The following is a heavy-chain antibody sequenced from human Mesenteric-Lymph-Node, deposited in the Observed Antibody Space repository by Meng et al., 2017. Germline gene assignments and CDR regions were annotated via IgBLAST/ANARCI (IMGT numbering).Heavy chain of an antibody. CDR3: ARFTRAEKFYYGSGRKKSDDAFDI. V-gene: IGHV1-8*03. CDR1: GYIFTSYD. D-gene: IGHD3-10*01. Sequence: ASVKVPCKASGYIFTSYDINWVRQATGQGLEWMGWMNPNSGNTGYAQKFQGRVTITRNTSISTAYMELSSLRSEDTPVYYCARFTRAEKFYYGSGRKKSDDAFDIWGQATMVTVSS. CDR2: MNPNSGNT. J-gene: IGHJ3*02.